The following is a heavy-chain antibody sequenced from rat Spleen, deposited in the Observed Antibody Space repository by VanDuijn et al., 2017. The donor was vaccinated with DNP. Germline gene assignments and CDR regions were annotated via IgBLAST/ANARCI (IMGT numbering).Heavy chain of an antibody. CDR1: GFSLTDYS. CDR2: LWAGGNT. V-gene: IGHV2S63*01. D-gene: IGHD1-11*01. J-gene: IGHJ2*01. Sequence: EVQLKESGPGLVQPSQTLSLTCTVSGFSLTDYSVHWVRQPPGKSLVWMGTLWAGGNTNYNSAVQSRLSISRDTSKNQVFLKMNSLQPEDTGTYYCARHGEINYGGYYFDDWGQGVMVTVSS. CDR3: ARHGEINYGGYYFDD.